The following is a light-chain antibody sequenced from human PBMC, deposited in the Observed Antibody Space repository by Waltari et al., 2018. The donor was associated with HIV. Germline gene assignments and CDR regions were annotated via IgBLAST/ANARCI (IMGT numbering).Light chain of an antibody. J-gene: IGLJ3*02. V-gene: IGLV1-51*01. CDR3: GTWDPRLSAGV. Sequence: QSVLTQPPSVSAAPGQKVTISCPGSRSNIGNDYVSWYQHVPGAAPRLLIYDNNKRPSGIPDRFSGSKSGASATLDITGLQTGDEADYYCGTWDPRLSAGVFGGGTKLTVL. CDR2: DNN. CDR1: RSNIGNDY.